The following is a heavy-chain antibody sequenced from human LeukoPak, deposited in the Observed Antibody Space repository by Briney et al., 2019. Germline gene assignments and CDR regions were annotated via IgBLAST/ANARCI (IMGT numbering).Heavy chain of an antibody. CDR1: GGSFSGFL. Sequence: PSETLSLTCAVYGGSFSGFLWSWIRQSPGKGLEWIGEIDHSGRTNYNPSLRSRVIISVDTSKNQFSLGLTSVTAADTAVYYCARPHLSCSSATCYTGYFDYWGQGTLVTVSS. CDR2: IDHSGRT. CDR3: ARPHLSCSSATCYTGYFDY. J-gene: IGHJ4*02. V-gene: IGHV4-34*01. D-gene: IGHD2-2*02.